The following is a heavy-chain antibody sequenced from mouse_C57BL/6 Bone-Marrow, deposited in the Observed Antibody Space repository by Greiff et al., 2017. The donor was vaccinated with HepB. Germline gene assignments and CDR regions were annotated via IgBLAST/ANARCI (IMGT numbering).Heavy chain of an antibody. J-gene: IGHJ4*01. D-gene: IGHD1-1*01. CDR3: AREGYITTVVADYYAMDY. Sequence: QVQLQQPGAELVKPGASVKLSCKASGYTFTSYWMQWVKQRPGQCLEWIGEIDPSDSYTNYNQKFKGKATLTVDTSSSTAYMQLSSLTSEDSAVYYCAREGYITTVVADYYAMDYWGQGTSVTVSS. CDR2: IDPSDSYT. CDR1: GYTFTSYW. V-gene: IGHV1-50*01.